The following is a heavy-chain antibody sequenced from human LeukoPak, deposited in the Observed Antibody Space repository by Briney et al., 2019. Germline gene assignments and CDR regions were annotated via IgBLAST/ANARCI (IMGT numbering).Heavy chain of an antibody. CDR1: GFTFSTYA. V-gene: IGHV3-23*01. CDR2: ISGSTGRT. J-gene: IGHJ4*02. Sequence: GGSLRLSCAASGFTFSTYAMSWVRQAPGKGLEWVSAISGSTGRTYYADSVKGRFTISRDNSKKTLYLQMNSLRAEDTAVYYCARVSGVTKIEVAILDYWGQGTLVTVSS. D-gene: IGHD3-22*01. CDR3: ARVSGVTKIEVAILDY.